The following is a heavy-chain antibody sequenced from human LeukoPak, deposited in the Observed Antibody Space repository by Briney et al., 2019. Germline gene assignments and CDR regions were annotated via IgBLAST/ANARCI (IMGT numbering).Heavy chain of an antibody. CDR1: GYTFTGYN. CDR3: ARGRGTTSSNFAY. CDR2: INPNNGGT. D-gene: IGHD2-2*01. V-gene: IGHV1-2*02. J-gene: IGHJ4*02. Sequence: EASVKVSCKDSGYTFTGYNMHWVRQAPGQGLEWMGWINPNNGGTNYAQKFQGRVTMTRDTSISTAYMELSRLTSDDTAVYYCARGRGTTSSNFAYWGQGTLVAVSS.